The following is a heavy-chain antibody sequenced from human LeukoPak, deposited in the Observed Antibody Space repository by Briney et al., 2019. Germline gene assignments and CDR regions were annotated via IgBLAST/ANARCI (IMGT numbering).Heavy chain of an antibody. D-gene: IGHD5-24*01. CDR1: GGSISNSSYY. CDR3: ARHGRMGTINPSY. V-gene: IGHV4-39*01. CDR2: MYYSGST. Sequence: SETLSLTCTVSGGSISNSSYYWGWIRQPPGKGLEWIGSMYYSGSTYYNPSLKSRATISVDTSKNQFSLKLSSVTAVDTAVYYCARHGRMGTINPSYWGQGTLVTVSS. J-gene: IGHJ4*02.